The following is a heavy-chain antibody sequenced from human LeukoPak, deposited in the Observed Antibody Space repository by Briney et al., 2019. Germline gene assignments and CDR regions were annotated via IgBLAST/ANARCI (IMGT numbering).Heavy chain of an antibody. Sequence: GGSLRLSCAASGFTFSSYWMHWVRQAPGKGLVWVSRINSDGSSTSYADSVKGRFTISRDNSKNTLYLQMNSLRAEDTAVYYCAKERTHGSSWPNWGQGTLVTVSS. CDR1: GFTFSSYW. CDR2: INSDGSST. V-gene: IGHV3-74*01. CDR3: AKERTHGSSWPN. J-gene: IGHJ4*02. D-gene: IGHD6-13*01.